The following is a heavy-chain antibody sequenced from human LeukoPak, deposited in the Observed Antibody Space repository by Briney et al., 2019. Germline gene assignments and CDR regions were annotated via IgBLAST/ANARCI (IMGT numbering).Heavy chain of an antibody. CDR1: GFTFSTYW. CDR2: INQDASER. V-gene: IGHV3-7*01. Sequence: GGSLRLSCAASGFTFSTYWMNWYRRAPGKGLEWVGNINQDASERNYVDSVRGPFTISRDNAKNSLHLQMNSLRAEETAVYYCATDRDNSDWQKRFDSWGQGTLVTVSS. J-gene: IGHJ4*02. CDR3: ATDRDNSDWQKRFDS. D-gene: IGHD2-21*02.